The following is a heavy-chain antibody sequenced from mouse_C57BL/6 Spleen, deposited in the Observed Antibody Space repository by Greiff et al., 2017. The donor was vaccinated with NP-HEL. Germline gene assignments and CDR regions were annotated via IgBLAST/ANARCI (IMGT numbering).Heavy chain of an antibody. D-gene: IGHD1-1*01. CDR2: INPNNGGT. CDR1: GYTFTDYN. J-gene: IGHJ3*01. V-gene: IGHV1-18*01. Sequence: EVQLQQSGPELVKPGASVKIPCKASGYTFTDYNMDWVKQSHGKSLEWIGDINPNNGGTIYNQKFKGKATLTVDKSSSTAYMELRSLTSEDTAVYYCAREGGIYYYGSSFAWFAYWGQGTLVTVSA. CDR3: AREGGIYYYGSSFAWFAY.